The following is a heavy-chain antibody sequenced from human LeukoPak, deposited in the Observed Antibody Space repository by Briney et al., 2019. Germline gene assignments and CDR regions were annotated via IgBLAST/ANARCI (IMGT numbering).Heavy chain of an antibody. V-gene: IGHV3-48*04. CDR3: ARLLRGGSWPPEYYYGMDV. Sequence: GGSLRLSCTASGFTFSSYSMNWVRQAPGKGLEWVSYISSSGSTIYYADSVKGRFTISRDNAKNSLYLQMNSLRAEDTAVYYCARLLRGGSWPPEYYYGMDVWGQGTTVTVSS. D-gene: IGHD6-13*01. CDR1: GFTFSSYS. CDR2: ISSSGSTI. J-gene: IGHJ6*02.